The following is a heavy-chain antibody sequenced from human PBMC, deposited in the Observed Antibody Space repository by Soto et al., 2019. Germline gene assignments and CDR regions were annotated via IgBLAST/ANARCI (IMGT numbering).Heavy chain of an antibody. D-gene: IGHD5-12*01. CDR1: GGSFSGYY. Sequence: PSETLSLTCAVYGGSFSGYYWSWIRQPPGKGLEWIGEINHSGSTNYNPSLKSRVTISVDTSKNQFSLKLSSVTAADTAVYYCASSRDGYNTWGQGTLVTVS. J-gene: IGHJ4*02. CDR3: ASSRDGYNT. V-gene: IGHV4-34*01. CDR2: INHSGST.